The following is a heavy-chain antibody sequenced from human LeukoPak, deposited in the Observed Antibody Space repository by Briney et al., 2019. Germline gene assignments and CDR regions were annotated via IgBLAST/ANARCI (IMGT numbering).Heavy chain of an antibody. V-gene: IGHV4-34*01. Sequence: SVTLSLTCAVYGGSFSGYYWSWIRQPPGKGLEWIGEINHSGSTNYNPSLKSRVTISVDTSKNQFSLKLSSVTAADTAVYYCARGKGYGSGSYSQGLDPWGQGTLVTVSS. CDR1: GGSFSGYY. J-gene: IGHJ5*02. CDR3: ARGKGYGSGSYSQGLDP. CDR2: INHSGST. D-gene: IGHD3-10*01.